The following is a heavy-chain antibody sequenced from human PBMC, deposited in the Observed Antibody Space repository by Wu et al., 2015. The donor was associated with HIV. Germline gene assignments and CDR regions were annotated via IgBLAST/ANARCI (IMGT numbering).Heavy chain of an antibody. V-gene: IGHV1-69*05. CDR3: ARAFGSLVRGELGWFDP. CDR1: GGTFSSYA. CDR2: IIPIFGTA. D-gene: IGHD3-10*01. Sequence: QVQLVQSGAEVKKPGSSVKVSCKASGGTFSSYAISWVRQAPGQGLEWMGGIIPIFGTANYAQKFQGRVTITTDESTSTAYMELSSLRSEDTAVYYCARAFGSLVRGELGWFDPWGQGTLVTVSS. J-gene: IGHJ5*02.